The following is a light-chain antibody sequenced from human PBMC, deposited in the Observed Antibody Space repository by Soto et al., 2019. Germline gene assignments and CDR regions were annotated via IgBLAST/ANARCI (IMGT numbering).Light chain of an antibody. V-gene: IGKV4-1*01. Sequence: DIVMTQSPDSLAVSLGERATINCKSSQSVLYSSNNENSLAWYQQKPGQPPKLLIYWASTRESGVPDRFSGGGSGTDFTLTISSLQAEDVAVYYCQQYYSVPPTFGQGTKVE. CDR1: QSVLYSSNNENS. CDR3: QQYYSVPPT. J-gene: IGKJ1*01. CDR2: WAS.